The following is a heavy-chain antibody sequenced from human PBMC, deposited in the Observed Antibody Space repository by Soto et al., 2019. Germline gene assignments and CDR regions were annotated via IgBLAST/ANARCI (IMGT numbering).Heavy chain of an antibody. J-gene: IGHJ4*02. CDR1: GGSISSSSYY. Sequence: PSETLSLTCTVSGGSISSSSYYWGWIRQPPGKGLEWIGSIYYSGSTYYNPSLKSRVTISVDTSKNQFSLKLSSVTAADTAVYYCARGYCSGGSCYRYWGQGSQVT. CDR3: ARGYCSGGSCYRY. D-gene: IGHD2-15*01. V-gene: IGHV4-39*01. CDR2: IYYSGST.